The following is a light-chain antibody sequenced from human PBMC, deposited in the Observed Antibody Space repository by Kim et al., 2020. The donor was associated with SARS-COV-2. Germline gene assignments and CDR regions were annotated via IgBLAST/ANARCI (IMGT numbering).Light chain of an antibody. V-gene: IGKV3-20*01. J-gene: IGKJ2*01. CDR1: QSVSGSS. CDR2: GAS. Sequence: EIVLTQSPNTLSLSPGERATLSCRASQSVSGSSLAWYQQKPGQAPRLLIYGASSRATGIPDRFSGSGSGTDFTLTISRLEPEDFAVYYCQQYGSSPMYTFGQGTKLEI. CDR3: QQYGSSPMYT.